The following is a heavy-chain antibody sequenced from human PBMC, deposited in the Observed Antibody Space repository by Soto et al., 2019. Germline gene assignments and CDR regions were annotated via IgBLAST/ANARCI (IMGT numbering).Heavy chain of an antibody. Sequence: ASVKVSCKASRYSFTDYHIHWGRQAPGQGLEWMGWINPNSGGTNYAQKFQGWFTMTRDTSISTAYMELSRLRSDDTAVYYCATRLLTAASYAIDVWGQGTTVTVSS. D-gene: IGHD2-2*01. V-gene: IGHV1-2*04. CDR1: RYSFTDYH. CDR2: INPNSGGT. CDR3: ATRLLTAASYAIDV. J-gene: IGHJ6*02.